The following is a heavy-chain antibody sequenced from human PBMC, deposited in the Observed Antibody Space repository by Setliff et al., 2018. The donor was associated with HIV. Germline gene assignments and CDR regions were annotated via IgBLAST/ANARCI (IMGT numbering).Heavy chain of an antibody. V-gene: IGHV4-39*07. CDR1: GGSISSSFHY. J-gene: IGHJ4*02. CDR3: AGRDGYNRYYFDF. D-gene: IGHD5-12*01. Sequence: SETLSLTCTVSGGSISSSFHYWGWIRQPPGKGLEWIASLHYSGNTYYNPSLKSRVTILVDTSKNQFSLKVTSVTAADTAVYYCAGRDGYNRYYFDFWGQGTLVTAPQ. CDR2: LHYSGNT.